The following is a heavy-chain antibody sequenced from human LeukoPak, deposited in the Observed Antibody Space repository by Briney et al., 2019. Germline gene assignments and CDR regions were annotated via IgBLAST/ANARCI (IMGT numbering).Heavy chain of an antibody. Sequence: PGGSLRLSCAASGFTFSSYGMHWVRQAPGKGLEWVAFIRYDGSNKYYADSVKGRFTISRDNAKNSLFLQMNGLRAEDTAVYYCSRRLDYWGQGALVTVSS. CDR3: SRRLDY. CDR2: IRYDGSNK. J-gene: IGHJ4*02. V-gene: IGHV3-30*02. CDR1: GFTFSSYG.